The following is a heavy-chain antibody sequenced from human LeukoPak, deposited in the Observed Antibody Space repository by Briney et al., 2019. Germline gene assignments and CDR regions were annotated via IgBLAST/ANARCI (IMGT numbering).Heavy chain of an antibody. Sequence: ASVKVPCKASGYTFSGFYMNWLRQAPGQGPEWMGWINPNSGVTNYAQKFQGRVTMTRDTSITTAYMELSRLTSDDTAVYYCARDEFESTNYHFDYWGQGTLVTVSS. CDR1: GYTFSGFY. CDR2: INPNSGVT. V-gene: IGHV1-2*02. CDR3: ARDEFESTNYHFDY. D-gene: IGHD1-7*01. J-gene: IGHJ4*02.